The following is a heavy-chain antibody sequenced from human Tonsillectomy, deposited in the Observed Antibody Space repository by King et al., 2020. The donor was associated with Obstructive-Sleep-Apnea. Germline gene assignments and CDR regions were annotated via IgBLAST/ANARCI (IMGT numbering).Heavy chain of an antibody. CDR1: GFVFSDYG. V-gene: IGHV3-30*18. Sequence: HVQLVGSGGGVVQPGRSLRLSCAASGFVFSDYGMHLVRQAPGKRLEWVAVISYDGTYKYFGDSGKGRFTISRENSKNTLYLQMNSLRAEDTAVYYCAKDPYVWGTTYYRDHWGEGTLVTVSS. CDR3: AKDPYVWGTTYYRDH. CDR2: ISYDGTYK. J-gene: IGHJ4*02. D-gene: IGHD3-16*01.